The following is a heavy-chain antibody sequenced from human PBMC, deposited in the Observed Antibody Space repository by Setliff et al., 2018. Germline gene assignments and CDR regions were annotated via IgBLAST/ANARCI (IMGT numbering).Heavy chain of an antibody. V-gene: IGHV3-23*01. CDR1: GFTFSAYA. D-gene: IGHD3-22*01. CDR3: ARLALTGYDSSGYYYALEYYYYMDV. CDR2: ISPIGDST. Sequence: GGSLRLSCAASGFTFSAYAMSWVRQSPGKGLERVSAISPIGDSTYYLDSVKGRFTISRDNSKNTLYLQMNSLRAEDTAMYYCARLALTGYDSSGYYYALEYYYYMDVWGKGTTVTVS. J-gene: IGHJ6*03.